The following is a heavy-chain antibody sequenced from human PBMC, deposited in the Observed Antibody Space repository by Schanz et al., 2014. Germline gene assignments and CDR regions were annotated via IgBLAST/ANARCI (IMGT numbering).Heavy chain of an antibody. CDR2: IYTSGST. CDR3: ARDRGYDFSFDP. CDR1: GGSISTYY. V-gene: IGHV4-4*07. Sequence: QVQLQESGPGLVKPSETLSLTCTVSGGSISTYYWSWIRQPAGKGLEWIGRIYTSGSTNYNPSLKSRFTMSLDPSKNHFSLRLSSVPAADTAVYYCARDRGYDFSFDPWGQGTLVTVSS. J-gene: IGHJ5*02. D-gene: IGHD3-3*01.